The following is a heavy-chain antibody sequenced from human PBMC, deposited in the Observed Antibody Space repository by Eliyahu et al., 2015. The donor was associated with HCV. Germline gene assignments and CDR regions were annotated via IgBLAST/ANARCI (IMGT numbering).Heavy chain of an antibody. CDR1: GFPXTTSA. CDR2: IVVGSGST. D-gene: IGHD1-1*01. Sequence: QMHLLQSGPEVKKPGTSVKVSCXXSGFPXTTSAIQWVRQARGQPLEWVGWIVVGSGSTNYAQSFQERVTITRDMSTSTVYMDLSSLTSDDTAVYYCAATITTTGPYYGLDVWGQGTTVTVSS. CDR3: AATITTTGPYYGLDV. J-gene: IGHJ6*02. V-gene: IGHV1-58*02.